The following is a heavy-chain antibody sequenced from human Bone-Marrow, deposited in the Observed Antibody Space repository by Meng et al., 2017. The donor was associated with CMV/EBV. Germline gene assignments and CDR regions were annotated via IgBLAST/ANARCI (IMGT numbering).Heavy chain of an antibody. V-gene: IGHV1-2*02. J-gene: IGHJ6*02. D-gene: IGHD3-9*01. CDR2: INPNSGGT. CDR3: ARSSRYFDWLQFGMDV. CDR1: GYPFTGYY. Sequence: VQRVQSGAEVKKPGASVKVSCKASGYPFTGYYMHWVRQAPGQGLEWMGWINPNSGGTNYAQKFQGRVTMTRDTSISTAYMELSRLRSDDTAVYYCARSSRYFDWLQFGMDVWGQGTTVTVSS.